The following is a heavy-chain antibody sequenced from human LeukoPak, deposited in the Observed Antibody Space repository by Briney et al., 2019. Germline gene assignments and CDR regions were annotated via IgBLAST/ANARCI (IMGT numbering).Heavy chain of an antibody. D-gene: IGHD6-6*01. J-gene: IGHJ4*02. CDR1: GGSFSGYY. Sequence: SETLSLTCAVYGGSFSGYYWSWIRQPPGKGLEWIGEINHSGSTNYNPSLKSRVTISVDTSKNQFSLKLSSVTAADTAVYYCARVNRTEYSSSSGFDYWGREPWSPSPQ. CDR2: INHSGST. CDR3: ARVNRTEYSSSSGFDY. V-gene: IGHV4-34*01.